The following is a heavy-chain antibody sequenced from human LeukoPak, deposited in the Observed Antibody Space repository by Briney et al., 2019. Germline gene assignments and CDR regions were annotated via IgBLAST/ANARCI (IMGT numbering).Heavy chain of an antibody. CDR1: GYTFTTYG. V-gene: IGHV1-18*01. D-gene: IGHD1-26*01. J-gene: IGHJ4*02. CDR3: ARDGGSYVSYFDY. Sequence: ASVKVSCKASGYTFTTYGITWVRQAPGQGLEWMGWISAYNGNTDYAQNLQGRVSMTTDTSTSTAYVELRSLRSDDTAVYYCARDGGSYVSYFDYWGQSTLVTVSS. CDR2: ISAYNGNT.